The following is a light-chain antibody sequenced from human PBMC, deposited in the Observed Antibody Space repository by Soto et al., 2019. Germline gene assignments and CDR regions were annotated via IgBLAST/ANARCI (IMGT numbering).Light chain of an antibody. Sequence: QSALTQPASVSGSPGQSITISCTGTSSDVGGYNYVSWYQQHPGKAPKLMIYDVSNRPSGVSKRFSCSKSGNTASLTISGLQAEDEADYYCSSYTSSSIVVFGGGTKVTVL. J-gene: IGLJ2*01. CDR2: DVS. CDR3: SSYTSSSIVV. V-gene: IGLV2-14*01. CDR1: SSDVGGYNY.